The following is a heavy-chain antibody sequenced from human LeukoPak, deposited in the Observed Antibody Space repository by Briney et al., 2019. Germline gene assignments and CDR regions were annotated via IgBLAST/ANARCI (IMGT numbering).Heavy chain of an antibody. J-gene: IGHJ4*02. CDR3: ARETPDRDSGSPPDY. D-gene: IGHD1-26*01. V-gene: IGHV3-30*02. Sequence: QAGGSLRLSCAASGFTFSSYGMHWVRQAPGKGLEWVAFIRYDGSNKYYADSVKGRFTISRDNSKNTLYLQMNSLRAEDTAVYYCARETPDRDSGSPPDYWGQGTLVTVSS. CDR2: IRYDGSNK. CDR1: GFTFSSYG.